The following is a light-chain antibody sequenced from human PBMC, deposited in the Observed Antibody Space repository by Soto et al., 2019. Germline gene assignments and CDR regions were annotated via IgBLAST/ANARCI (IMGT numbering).Light chain of an antibody. CDR3: QQYYSTPPT. V-gene: IGKV4-1*01. CDR1: QSVLYSSNNKNY. CDR2: WAS. Sequence: DIVMTQSPDSLAVSLGERATINCKSSQSVLYSSNNKNYLAWYQQKPGQPPKLLIYWASTRESGVPDRISGSGSGTDFTLTISSLQAEDVAVYYCQQYYSTPPTFGQGNKVEIK. J-gene: IGKJ1*01.